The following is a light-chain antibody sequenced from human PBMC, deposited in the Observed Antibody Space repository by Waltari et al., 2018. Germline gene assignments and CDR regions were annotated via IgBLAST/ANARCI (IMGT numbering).Light chain of an antibody. Sequence: EIVLTQSPATLSLSPGDRATLSCSASQSVSSSLAWYQQKPGQAPRLLIFGASSRATGIPDRFSGSGSGTDFTLTITSLEPEDFAVYYCQQYSNWPLTFGGGTKVEIK. V-gene: IGKV3-15*01. CDR2: GAS. J-gene: IGKJ4*01. CDR1: QSVSSS. CDR3: QQYSNWPLT.